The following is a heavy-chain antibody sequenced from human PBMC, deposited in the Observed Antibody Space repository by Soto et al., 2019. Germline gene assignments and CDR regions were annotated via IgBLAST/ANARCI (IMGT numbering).Heavy chain of an antibody. V-gene: IGHV4-4*02. D-gene: IGHD2-15*01. CDR3: ARTPIVVVVSARGGDAFDT. Sequence: QVQLQESGPGLVKPSGTLSLTCAVSGGSISSSNWWSWVRQPPGKGLEWIGEIYHSGSTNYNPSTKRRVTISVDKSKDQFSLKLSSVAAAATAVYYCARTPIVVVVSARGGDAFDTWGQGTMVTVSS. CDR1: GGSISSSNW. J-gene: IGHJ3*02. CDR2: IYHSGST.